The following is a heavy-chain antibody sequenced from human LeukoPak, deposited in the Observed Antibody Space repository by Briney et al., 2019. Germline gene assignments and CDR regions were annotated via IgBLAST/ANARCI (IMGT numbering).Heavy chain of an antibody. Sequence: GGSLRLSCVASGITFSSYSMNWVRQASGKGLEWVSYISSFSGTINYADSVKGRFTISRDNAKNSLYLQMNSLRAEDTAVYYCARDSGYYDILTGYYHDAFDIWGQGTMVTVSS. CDR1: GITFSSYS. CDR3: ARDSGYYDILTGYYHDAFDI. CDR2: ISSFSGTI. V-gene: IGHV3-48*04. J-gene: IGHJ3*02. D-gene: IGHD3-9*01.